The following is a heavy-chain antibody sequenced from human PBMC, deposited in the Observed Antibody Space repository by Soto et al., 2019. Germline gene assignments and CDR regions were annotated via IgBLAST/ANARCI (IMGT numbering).Heavy chain of an antibody. CDR1: GGSISSYY. CDR2: IYYSGST. V-gene: IGHV4-59*01. Sequence: QVQLQESGPGLVKPSETLSLTCTVSGGSISSYYWSWIRQPPGKGLEWIGYIYYSGSTNYNPSLKSRVTISVDTSKNQFSLKLSSVTAADTAVYYCARTPLWRFDPWGQGTLVTVSS. J-gene: IGHJ5*02. D-gene: IGHD2-21*01. CDR3: ARTPLWRFDP.